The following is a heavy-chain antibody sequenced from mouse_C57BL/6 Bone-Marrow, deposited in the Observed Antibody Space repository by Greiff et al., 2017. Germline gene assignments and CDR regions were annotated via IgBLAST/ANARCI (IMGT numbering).Heavy chain of an antibody. J-gene: IGHJ2*01. CDR1: GFNIKDDY. CDR3: TTFGYEDY. D-gene: IGHD2-2*01. Sequence: DVKLVESGAELVRPGASVKLSCTASGFNIKDDYMHWVKQRPEQGLEWIGWIDPENGDTEYASKFQGKATITADTSSNTAYLQLSSLTSEDTAVYYCTTFGYEDYWGQGTTLTVSS. V-gene: IGHV14-4*01. CDR2: IDPENGDT.